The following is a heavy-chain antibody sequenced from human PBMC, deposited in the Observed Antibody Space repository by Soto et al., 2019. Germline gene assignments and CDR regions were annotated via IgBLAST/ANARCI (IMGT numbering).Heavy chain of an antibody. V-gene: IGHV3-23*01. CDR3: AKSYYDILTGYCDY. J-gene: IGHJ4*02. D-gene: IGHD3-9*01. CDR2: ISGSGGST. Sequence: SGGSLRLSCAASGFTFSSYAMSWVRQAPGKGLEWVSAISGSGGSTYYADSVKGRFTISRDNSKNTLYLQMNSLRAEDTAVYYCAKSYYDILTGYCDYWGQGTLVTVSS. CDR1: GFTFSSYA.